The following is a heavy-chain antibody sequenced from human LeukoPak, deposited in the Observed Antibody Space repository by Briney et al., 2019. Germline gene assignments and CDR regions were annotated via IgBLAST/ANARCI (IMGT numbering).Heavy chain of an antibody. D-gene: IGHD3-22*01. J-gene: IGHJ4*02. V-gene: IGHV3-73*01. CDR2: IRSKGNSYAT. CDR3: TSVQGSSGLLDY. CDR1: GFTFSGSA. Sequence: GGSLRLSCAASGFTFSGSAMHWVRQASGKGREWVGRIRSKGNSYATAYAASATGRFTISRDDSKNTAYLQMNSLKTEDTAVYYCTSVQGSSGLLDYWGQGTLVTVSS.